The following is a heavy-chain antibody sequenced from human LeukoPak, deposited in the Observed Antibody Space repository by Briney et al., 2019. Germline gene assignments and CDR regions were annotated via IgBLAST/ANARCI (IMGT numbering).Heavy chain of an antibody. CDR1: GGSISSYY. Sequence: SETLSLTCTVSGGSISSYYWSWIRQPPGKGLEWIGYIYYSGSTYYNPSLKSRVTISVDTSKNQFSLKLSSVTAADTAVYYCARRGPGYSSSWPLDYWGQGTLVTVSS. CDR2: IYYSGST. J-gene: IGHJ4*02. V-gene: IGHV4-59*08. D-gene: IGHD6-13*01. CDR3: ARRGPGYSSSWPLDY.